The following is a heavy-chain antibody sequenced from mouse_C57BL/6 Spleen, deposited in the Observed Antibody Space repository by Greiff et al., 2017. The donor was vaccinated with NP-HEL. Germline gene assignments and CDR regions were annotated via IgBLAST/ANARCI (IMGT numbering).Heavy chain of an antibody. J-gene: IGHJ1*03. D-gene: IGHD1-1*01. Sequence: EVQLQQSGPELVKPGASVKMSCKASGYTFTDYNMHWVKQSHGKSLEWIGYINPNNGGTSYNQKFKGKATLTVNKSSRTAYMELRSLTSEDSAVYYCARNYGSRLWYFEVWGTGTTVTVSS. CDR3: ARNYGSRLWYFEV. CDR1: GYTFTDYN. CDR2: INPNNGGT. V-gene: IGHV1-22*01.